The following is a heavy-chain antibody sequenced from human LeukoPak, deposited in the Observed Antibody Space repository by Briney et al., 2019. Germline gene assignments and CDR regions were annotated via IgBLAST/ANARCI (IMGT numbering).Heavy chain of an antibody. J-gene: IGHJ3*02. CDR3: ARDQSVRLLQTSSTYFKHVFAI. CDR2: FSAYNGNT. CDR1: GYTFTNYG. D-gene: IGHD6-13*01. V-gene: IGHV1-18*01. Sequence: GASVKVSCTTSGYTFTNYGISWVRQAPGLGLEWMGWFSAYNGNTNYAQKVQGRVTMTTDTSTSTAYMELRSLRFDDTAVYYCARDQSVRLLQTSSTYFKHVFAIWGQGSMVTVSS.